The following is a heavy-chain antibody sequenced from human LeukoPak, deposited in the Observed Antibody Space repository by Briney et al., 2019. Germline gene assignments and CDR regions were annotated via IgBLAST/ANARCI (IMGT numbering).Heavy chain of an antibody. V-gene: IGHV3-11*01. Sequence: GGSLRLSCAASGFTFNDYYMSWIRQAPGKGLEWVSYISSSGSTIYYADSVKGRFTISRDNAKNSLYLQMNSLRAEDTAVYYCARGVQLWGFYAFDIWGQGTMVTVSS. CDR2: ISSSGSTI. CDR3: ARGVQLWGFYAFDI. D-gene: IGHD5-18*01. CDR1: GFTFNDYY. J-gene: IGHJ3*02.